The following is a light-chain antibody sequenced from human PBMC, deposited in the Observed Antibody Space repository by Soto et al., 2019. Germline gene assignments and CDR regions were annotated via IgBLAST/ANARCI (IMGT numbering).Light chain of an antibody. V-gene: IGKV1-33*01. Sequence: DIQMTQSPSSLSASVGDRVTITCQASQDINNYLKWYQQKPEKAPKLLIYDASNMETGVPSRFSGGGSGTDFTLTISSLQPEDIATYYCQQFNNLPITFGQGTRLEIK. CDR3: QQFNNLPIT. J-gene: IGKJ5*01. CDR2: DAS. CDR1: QDINNY.